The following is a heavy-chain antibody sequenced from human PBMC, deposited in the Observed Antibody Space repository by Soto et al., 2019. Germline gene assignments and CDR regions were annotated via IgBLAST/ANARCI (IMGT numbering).Heavy chain of an antibody. J-gene: IGHJ6*02. CDR1: GFTFSSYS. CDR2: ISSSSSTI. D-gene: IGHD2-8*01. V-gene: IGHV3-48*02. CDR3: ASLIVLMVYAIPSYYYGMDV. Sequence: GGSLRLSCAATGFTFSSYSMNWVRQAPGKGLEWVSYISSSSSTIYYADSVKGRFTISRDNAKNSLYLQMNSLRDEDTAVYYCASLIVLMVYAIPSYYYGMDVWGQGTTVTVSS.